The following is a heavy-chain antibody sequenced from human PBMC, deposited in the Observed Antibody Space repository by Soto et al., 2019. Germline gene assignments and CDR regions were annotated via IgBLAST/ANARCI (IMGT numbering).Heavy chain of an antibody. CDR1: GYTFSNYP. CDR2: INPGNGNT. CDR3: AKEMIVMLNGFDP. Sequence: QVQLVQSGAEVREPGASVKVSCKAAGYTFSNYPIHWVRQAPGQRLEWMGWINPGNGNTKYSQKFQGRVTITRDTSASTAYMELSSLRSEDTAVYYCAKEMIVMLNGFDPWGQGTLVTVSS. V-gene: IGHV1-3*01. J-gene: IGHJ5*02. D-gene: IGHD3-22*01.